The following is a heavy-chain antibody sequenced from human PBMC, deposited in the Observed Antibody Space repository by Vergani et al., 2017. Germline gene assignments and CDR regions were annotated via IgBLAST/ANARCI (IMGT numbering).Heavy chain of an antibody. Sequence: EVQLVESGGGLVQPGGSLRLSCAASGFTFSSYAMSWVRQAPGKGLEWVSAISGSGGSTYYADSVKGRFTISRDNSKNTLYLQMNSLRAEDTAVYYCAHYSRIVGATQGEFDYWGQGTLVTVSS. D-gene: IGHD1-26*01. V-gene: IGHV3-23*04. CDR3: AHYSRIVGATQGEFDY. J-gene: IGHJ4*02. CDR2: ISGSGGST. CDR1: GFTFSSYA.